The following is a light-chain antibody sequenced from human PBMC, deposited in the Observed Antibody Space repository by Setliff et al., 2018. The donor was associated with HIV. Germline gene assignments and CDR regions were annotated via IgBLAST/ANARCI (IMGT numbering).Light chain of an antibody. CDR3: CSYGRGDIWI. J-gene: IGLJ2*01. CDR2: EVS. Sequence: QSVLTQPASVSGSPGQSINISCNGSSSDVGSPLSSVSWYQQNPGEVPKLLIFEVSRRPSGISDRFSASKSGNTASLTISGLQTEDEDDYYCCSYGRGDIWIFGGWTKVTVL. V-gene: IGLV2-23*02. CDR1: SSDVGSPLSS.